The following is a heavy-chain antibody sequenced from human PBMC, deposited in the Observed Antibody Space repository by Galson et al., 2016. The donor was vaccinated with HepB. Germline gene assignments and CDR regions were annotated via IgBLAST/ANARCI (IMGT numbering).Heavy chain of an antibody. CDR2: LWYDGSNK. CDR1: GFTFTTYG. Sequence: SLRLSCAASGFTFTTYGMHWVRQAPGKGLEWVAFLWYDGSNKYYADSVKGRFTISRDNPKEMVYLQMNSLRAEETAVYYCAGDLVTDRDFRPGYGSYYYYGMDDWGQGTAVTVSS. J-gene: IGHJ6*02. V-gene: IGHV3-33*01. D-gene: IGHD3/OR15-3a*01. CDR3: AGDLVTDRDFRPGYGSYYYYGMDD.